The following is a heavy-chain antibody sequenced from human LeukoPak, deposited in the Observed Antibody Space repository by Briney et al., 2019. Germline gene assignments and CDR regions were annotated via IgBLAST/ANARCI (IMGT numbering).Heavy chain of an antibody. J-gene: IGHJ6*02. CDR3: ARGIQLSSYYYYGVDV. D-gene: IGHD3-16*02. CDR2: ISSSSDI. CDR1: GFTFSTYS. Sequence: GGSLRLSCAASGFTFSTYSMTWVRQAPGKGLEWVSYISSSSDIYYADSVKGRFTISRDNAKNSLYLQMNSLRDEDTAVYFCARGIQLSSYYYYGVDVWGRGTTVTVSS. V-gene: IGHV3-48*02.